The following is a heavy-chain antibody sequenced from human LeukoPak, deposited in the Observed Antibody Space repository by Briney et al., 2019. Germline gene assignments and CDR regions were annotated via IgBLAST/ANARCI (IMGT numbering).Heavy chain of an antibody. V-gene: IGHV3-74*01. J-gene: IGHJ4*02. CDR1: GYTFSRYW. D-gene: IGHD3-10*01. CDR3: TTDTFGARDS. CDR2: INEDGSST. Sequence: GGSLRLSCAASGYTFSRYWMHWVRQGPGKGLVWVSRINEDGSSTSYAESVRRRFTISRDNAKNTLYLQMNSLRAEDAAVYYCTTDTFGARDSWGQGTLVTVSS.